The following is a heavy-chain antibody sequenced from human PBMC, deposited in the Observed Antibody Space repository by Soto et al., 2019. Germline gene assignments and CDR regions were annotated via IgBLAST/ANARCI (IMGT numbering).Heavy chain of an antibody. Sequence: SETLSLTCTVSGGSISSYYWSWIRQPPGKGLEWIGYIYYSGSTNYNPSLKSRVTISVDTSKNQFSLKLSSVTAADTAVYYCARGGSSSLSDAFDIWGQGTMVTVSS. CDR2: IYYSGST. CDR1: GGSISSYY. CDR3: ARGGSSSLSDAFDI. J-gene: IGHJ3*02. D-gene: IGHD6-6*01. V-gene: IGHV4-59*01.